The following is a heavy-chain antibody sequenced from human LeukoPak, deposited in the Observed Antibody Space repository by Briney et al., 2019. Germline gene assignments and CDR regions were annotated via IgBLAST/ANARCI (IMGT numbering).Heavy chain of an antibody. J-gene: IGHJ4*02. CDR1: GGSISSYY. D-gene: IGHD6-19*01. CDR3: ARGSGWFLH. Sequence: NASETLSLTCTVSGGSISSYYWSWIRQPPGKGLEWIGYIYYSGSINYNPYLKSRVTISVDTSKNQFSLKLSSVTAADTAVYYCARGSGWFLHWGQGTLVTVCS. V-gene: IGHV4-59*01. CDR2: IYYSGSI.